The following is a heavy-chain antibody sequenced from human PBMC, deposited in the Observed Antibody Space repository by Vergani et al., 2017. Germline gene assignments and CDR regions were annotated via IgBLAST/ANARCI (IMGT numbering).Heavy chain of an antibody. Sequence: QVQLVQSGAEVKKPGASVKVSCKASGYTFTSYDINWVRQATGQGLEWMGWMNPNSGNTGYAQKFQGRVTMTRNTSKSTAYMELSSLRSEDTAVYYCAREDTVVTPIDAFDIWGQGTMVTVSS. D-gene: IGHD4-23*01. CDR3: AREDTVVTPIDAFDI. J-gene: IGHJ3*02. CDR2: MNPNSGNT. V-gene: IGHV1-8*01. CDR1: GYTFTSYD.